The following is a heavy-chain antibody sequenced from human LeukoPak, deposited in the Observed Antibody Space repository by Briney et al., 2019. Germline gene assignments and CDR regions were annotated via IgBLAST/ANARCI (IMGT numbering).Heavy chain of an antibody. V-gene: IGHV3-21*01. Sequence: PGGSLRLSCVASGFPFNRYTMNWVRQAPGKGLEWVSSIISSSDYIYYRDSVKGRFTISRDNAKNSIFLQMNSLRAEDTAVYYCAKDLERHIVVVTASAVDYWGQGTLVTVSS. D-gene: IGHD2-21*02. J-gene: IGHJ4*02. CDR3: AKDLERHIVVVTASAVDY. CDR2: IISSSDYI. CDR1: GFPFNRYT.